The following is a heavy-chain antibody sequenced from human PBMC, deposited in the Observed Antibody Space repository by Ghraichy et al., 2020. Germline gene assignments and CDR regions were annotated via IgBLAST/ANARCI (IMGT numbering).Heavy chain of an antibody. V-gene: IGHV3-23*01. Sequence: LNISCAASGFTFSSYAMSWVRQAPGKGLEWVSAISGSGGSTYYADSVKGRFTISRDNSKNTLYLQMNSLRAEDTAVYYCAKDTVTTGEVNWYFDLWGRGTLVTVSS. D-gene: IGHD4-17*01. CDR1: GFTFSSYA. CDR3: AKDTVTTGEVNWYFDL. CDR2: ISGSGGST. J-gene: IGHJ2*01.